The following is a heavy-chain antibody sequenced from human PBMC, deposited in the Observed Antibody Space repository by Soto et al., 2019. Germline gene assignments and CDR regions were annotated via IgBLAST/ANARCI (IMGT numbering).Heavy chain of an antibody. CDR1: GYTFTNFW. CDR2: IHPGESDV. Sequence: ESLKISCKGYGYTFTNFWIGWVRQMPGKGLEWMGIIHPGESDVRYNPSFRGQVTISADKDISTAYLQWSSLKASDTAMYFCARCGFYGSPDGLDVWGQGSSVIGSS. CDR3: ARCGFYGSPDGLDV. V-gene: IGHV5-51*01. J-gene: IGHJ6*01. D-gene: IGHD3-3*01.